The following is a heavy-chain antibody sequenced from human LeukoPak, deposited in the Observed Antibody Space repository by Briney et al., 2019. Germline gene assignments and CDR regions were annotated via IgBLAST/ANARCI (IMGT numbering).Heavy chain of an antibody. J-gene: IGHJ5*02. V-gene: IGHV4-59*01. CDR3: ARYVYGSGSYYNWFDP. D-gene: IGHD3-10*01. CDR1: GGSISSKY. Sequence: PSGTLSLTCTVSGGSISSKYWSWIRQPPGKGLEWMGYIDYSGSTNYNPSLKSRVTTSVDTSKKQFSLKLSSVTAVDTAVYYCARYVYGSGSYYNWFDPWGQGNPVTVSS. CDR2: IDYSGST.